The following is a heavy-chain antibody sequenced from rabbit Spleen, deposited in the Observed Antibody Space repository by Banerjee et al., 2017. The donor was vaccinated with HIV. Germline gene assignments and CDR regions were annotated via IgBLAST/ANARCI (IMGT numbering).Heavy chain of an antibody. V-gene: IGHV1S40*01. CDR3: ARDTGSSFSTYGMDL. Sequence: QSLEESGGGLVQPEGSLTLTCTASGIDFSGDVYMCWVRQAPGKGLEWIGCVYAGSSGSTYYANWVNGRFTISKTSSTTVTLQMTSLTAADTATLFCARDTGSSFSTYGMDLWGPGTLVTVS. D-gene: IGHD8-1*01. J-gene: IGHJ6*01. CDR2: VYAGSSGST. CDR1: GIDFSGDVY.